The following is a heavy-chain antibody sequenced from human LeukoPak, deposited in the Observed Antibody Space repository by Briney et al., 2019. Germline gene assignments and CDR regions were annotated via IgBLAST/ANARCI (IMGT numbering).Heavy chain of an antibody. Sequence: GGSLRLSCAASVFNFSISCMHWVRQAPGKGLVWVSCLICDGCSTSYAGSVKGRFSISRENAENTMYLQTNSLRVEETALYYCARYSEKYHATDYWGQGTLVTVSS. CDR2: LICDGCST. J-gene: IGHJ4*02. CDR1: VFNFSISC. CDR3: ARYSEKYHATDY. V-gene: IGHV3-74*01. D-gene: IGHD1-26*01.